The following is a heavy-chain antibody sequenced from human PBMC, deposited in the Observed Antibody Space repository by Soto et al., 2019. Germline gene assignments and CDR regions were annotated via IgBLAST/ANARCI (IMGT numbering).Heavy chain of an antibody. CDR3: ARQYDFWTSPRVRSYYYGMDV. V-gene: IGHV4-39*01. CDR1: GGSISSSSYY. J-gene: IGHJ6*02. CDR2: IYYSGST. Sequence: SETLSLTCTVSGGSISSSSYYWGWIRQPPGKGLEWIGSIYYSGSTYYNPSLKSRVTISVDTSKNQFSLKLSSVTAADTAVYYCARQYDFWTSPRVRSYYYGMDVWGQGTTVTVSS. D-gene: IGHD3-3*01.